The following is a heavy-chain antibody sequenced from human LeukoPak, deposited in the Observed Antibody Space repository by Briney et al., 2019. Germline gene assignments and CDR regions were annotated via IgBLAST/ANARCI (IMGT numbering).Heavy chain of an antibody. V-gene: IGHV3-48*01. CDR3: ARLTDYYYYMDV. CDR1: GFTFSSYS. CDR2: ISSSSSTI. Sequence: GGSLRLSCAASGFTFSSYSMNWVRQAPGKGLEWVSYISSSSSTIYYADSVKGRFTISRDNAKNSLYLQMNSLRAEDTAVYYCARLTDYYYYMDVWGKGTTVTVSS. J-gene: IGHJ6*03. D-gene: IGHD1-14*01.